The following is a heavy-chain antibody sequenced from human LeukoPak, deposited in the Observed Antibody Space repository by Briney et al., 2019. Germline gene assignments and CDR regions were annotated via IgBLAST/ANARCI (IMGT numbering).Heavy chain of an antibody. Sequence: ASETLSLTCTVSGGSISSYYWSWIRQPPGKGLEWIGYIYYSGNTNYNPSPKSRVTMSVDTSKNQFSLKLSSVTAADTAVYYCARDIVGVTRAFGYWGQGTLATVSS. D-gene: IGHD1-26*01. CDR3: ARDIVGVTRAFGY. V-gene: IGHV4-59*01. J-gene: IGHJ4*02. CDR2: IYYSGNT. CDR1: GGSISSYY.